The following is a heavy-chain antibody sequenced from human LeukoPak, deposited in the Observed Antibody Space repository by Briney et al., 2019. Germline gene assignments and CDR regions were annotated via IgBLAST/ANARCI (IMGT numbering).Heavy chain of an antibody. Sequence: GASVKVSCKASGDTFSDSGITWVRQAPGQGLERMGTIIPKFATGKYAQKFRGRVTITADETTSTSHMALSSLTSEDTAVYYCARTLPQGDTGWFYYMDVWGTGTTVTISS. CDR3: ARTLPQGDTGWFYYMDV. V-gene: IGHV1-69*13. D-gene: IGHD6-19*01. CDR2: IIPKFATG. CDR1: GDTFSDSG. J-gene: IGHJ6*03.